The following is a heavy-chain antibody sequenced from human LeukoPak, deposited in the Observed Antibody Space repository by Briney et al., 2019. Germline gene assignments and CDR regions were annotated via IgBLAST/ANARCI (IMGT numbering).Heavy chain of an antibody. CDR1: GGTYSSYA. D-gene: IGHD5-12*01. Sequence: ASVKVSCTASGGTYSSYAISWVRQAPGQGLEWMGIINPSGGSTSYAQKFQGRVTMTRDTSTSTVYMELSSLRSEDTAVYYCAREYSGYDSGAVDYWGQGTLVTVSS. CDR2: INPSGGST. V-gene: IGHV1-46*01. CDR3: AREYSGYDSGAVDY. J-gene: IGHJ4*02.